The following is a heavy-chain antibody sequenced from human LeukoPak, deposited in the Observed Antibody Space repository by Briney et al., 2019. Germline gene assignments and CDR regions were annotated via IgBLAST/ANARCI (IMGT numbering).Heavy chain of an antibody. CDR2: INQHGTDK. D-gene: IGHD4-23*01. CDR3: AANGGPFDF. J-gene: IGHJ4*02. V-gene: IGHV3-7*05. CDR1: GFTFSSYW. Sequence: GGSLRLSCAASGFTFSSYWMSWVRQAPGKGLEWVANINQHGTDKYYVDSVRGRFTISRDNAKNSLYLQMNSLRAEDTAVYYCAANGGPFDFWGQGTLVTV.